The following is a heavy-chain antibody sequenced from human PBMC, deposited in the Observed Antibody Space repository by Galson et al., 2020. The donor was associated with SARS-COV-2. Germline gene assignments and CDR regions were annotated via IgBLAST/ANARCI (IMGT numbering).Heavy chain of an antibody. V-gene: IGHV5-51*01. D-gene: IGHD6-19*01. CDR2: IYPGDSDT. CDR1: GYSFTSYW. Sequence: GESLKISCKGSGYSFTSYWNGWVRQMPGKGLEWMGTIYPGDSDTRYSPSFQGQVTISADKSISTAYLQWSSLKASDTAMYYCARALLAVATREHGWFDPWGQGTLVTVSS. CDR3: ARALLAVATREHGWFDP. J-gene: IGHJ5*02.